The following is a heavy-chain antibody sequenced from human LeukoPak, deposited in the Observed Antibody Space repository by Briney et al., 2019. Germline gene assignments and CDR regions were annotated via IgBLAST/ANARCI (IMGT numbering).Heavy chain of an antibody. CDR3: AKAYNSGWYVVEN. D-gene: IGHD6-19*01. Sequence: PGGSLRLSCAASGFAFSSYPMHWVRQAPGKGLEWVAVISYDGSNEYYADSVKGRFTISRDNSKNTLYLQMNSLIPEDTAVYYCAKAYNSGWYVVENWGQGTQVTVSS. CDR1: GFAFSSYP. CDR2: ISYDGSNE. J-gene: IGHJ4*02. V-gene: IGHV3-30-3*01.